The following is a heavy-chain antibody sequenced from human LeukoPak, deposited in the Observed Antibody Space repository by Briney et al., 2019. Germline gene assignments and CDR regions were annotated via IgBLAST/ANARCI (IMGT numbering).Heavy chain of an antibody. V-gene: IGHV4-39*07. J-gene: IGHJ3*02. CDR3: ARDLNSYGGNPHAFDI. D-gene: IGHD4-23*01. Sequence: SETLSLTCTVSGGSISSSSYYWGWIRQPPGKGLEWIGSIYYSGSTYYNPSLKSRVTISVDTSKNQFSLKLSSVTAADTAVYYCARDLNSYGGNPHAFDIWGQGTMVTVSS. CDR2: IYYSGST. CDR1: GGSISSSSYY.